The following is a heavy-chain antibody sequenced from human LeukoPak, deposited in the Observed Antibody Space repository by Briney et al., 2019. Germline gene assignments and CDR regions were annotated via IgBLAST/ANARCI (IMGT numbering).Heavy chain of an antibody. CDR2: INGSGGGT. Sequence: GGSLRLSCAASGFTFSSYAMSWVRQAPGKGLKWVSGINGSGGGTYYADAMKGRFTISRDNSKNTLYLQMNSLRAEDTAVYYCAKATADYWGQGTLVTVSS. V-gene: IGHV3-23*01. CDR1: GFTFSSYA. CDR3: AKATADY. J-gene: IGHJ4*02.